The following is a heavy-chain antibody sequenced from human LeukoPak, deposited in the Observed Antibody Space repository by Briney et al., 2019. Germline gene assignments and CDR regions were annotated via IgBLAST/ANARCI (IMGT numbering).Heavy chain of an antibody. J-gene: IGHJ4*02. CDR2: ISSSSSTI. CDR1: GFTFSSYS. CDR3: ARVKWELLRDGYFDY. Sequence: GGSLRLSCAASGFTFSSYSMNWVRQAPGKGLEWVSYISSSSSTIYYADSVKGRFTISRDNAKNSLYLQMNSLRAEDTAVYYCARVKWELLRDGYFDYWGQGTLVTVSS. D-gene: IGHD1-26*01. V-gene: IGHV3-48*01.